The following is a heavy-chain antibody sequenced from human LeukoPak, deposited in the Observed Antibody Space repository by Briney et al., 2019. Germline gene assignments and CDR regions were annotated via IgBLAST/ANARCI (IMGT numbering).Heavy chain of an antibody. CDR2: INPNSGGT. CDR1: GYTFTGYY. Sequence: ASVKVSCKASGYTFTGYYMRWVRQAPGQGLEWMGWINPNSGGTNYAQKFQGRVTMTRDTSISTAYMELSRLRSDDTAVYYCARVSYSGSYVAFDIWGQGTMVTVSS. D-gene: IGHD1-26*01. V-gene: IGHV1-2*02. CDR3: ARVSYSGSYVAFDI. J-gene: IGHJ3*02.